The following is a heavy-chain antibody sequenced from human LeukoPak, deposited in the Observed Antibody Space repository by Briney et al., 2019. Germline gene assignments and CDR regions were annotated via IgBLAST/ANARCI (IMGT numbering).Heavy chain of an antibody. CDR2: ISKDGNDK. CDR1: GFTFSSYG. CDR3: AKQGLFAVPWFAP. V-gene: IGHV3-30*18. J-gene: IGHJ5*02. Sequence: PGGSLRLSCAAAGFTFSSYGMHWVRQAPDKGLEWVAVISKDGNDKYYADSVKGRFTISRDNSKNMLYLQMNSLRDEDTAIYYCAKQGLFAVPWFAPWGQGTLVTVSS. D-gene: IGHD2-2*01.